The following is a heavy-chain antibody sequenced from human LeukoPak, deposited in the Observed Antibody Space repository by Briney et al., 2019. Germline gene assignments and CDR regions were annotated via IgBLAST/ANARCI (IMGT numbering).Heavy chain of an antibody. CDR3: ARNLHASYDYVWGSYRPYYYYYMDV. D-gene: IGHD3-16*02. CDR1: GGSFSGYY. J-gene: IGHJ6*03. Sequence: SETLSLTCAVYGGSFSGYYWSWIRQPPGKGLEWIGEINHSGSTNYNPSLKSRVTISVDTSKNQFSLKLSSVTAADTAVYYCARNLHASYDYVWGSYRPYYYYYMDVWGKGTTATVSS. V-gene: IGHV4-34*01. CDR2: INHSGST.